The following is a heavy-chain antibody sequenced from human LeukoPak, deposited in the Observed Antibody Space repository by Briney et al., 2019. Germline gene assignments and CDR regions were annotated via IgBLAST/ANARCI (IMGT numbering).Heavy chain of an antibody. CDR3: ARDRPGRYCSTTSCYNASPFDP. CDR2: IIPIFGTA. J-gene: IGHJ5*02. Sequence: SVKVSCKASRGTFSSYAISWVRQAPGQGLEWMGRIIPIFGTASYAQKFQGRVTITADESTSTAYMELSSLRSEDTAVYYCARDRPGRYCSTTSCYNASPFDPWGQGTLVTVSS. V-gene: IGHV1-69*13. CDR1: RGTFSSYA. D-gene: IGHD2-2*02.